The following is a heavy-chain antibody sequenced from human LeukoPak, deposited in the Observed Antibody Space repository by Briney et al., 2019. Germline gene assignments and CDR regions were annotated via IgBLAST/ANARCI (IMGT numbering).Heavy chain of an antibody. Sequence: GESLKISCQGSGYSFTSYWIGWVRQMPGKGLEWMGIIYPGDSDTRYSPSFQGQVTISADKSISTAYLQWSSLKASDTAMYYCARKYYYDSSGYYSFDYWGQGTLVTVSS. CDR2: IYPGDSDT. CDR3: ARKYYYDSSGYYSFDY. J-gene: IGHJ4*02. V-gene: IGHV5-51*01. D-gene: IGHD3-22*01. CDR1: GYSFTSYW.